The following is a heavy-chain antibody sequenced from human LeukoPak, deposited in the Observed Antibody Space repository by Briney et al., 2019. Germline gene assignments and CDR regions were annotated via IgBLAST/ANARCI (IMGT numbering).Heavy chain of an antibody. Sequence: PSETLSLTCTVSGGSISSYYWSWIRQPPGKGLEWIGYIYYSGSTNYNPSLKSRVTISVDTSKNQFSLKLSSVTAADTAVYYCARRPGYSSSSGWFDPWGQGTLVTVSS. CDR3: ARRPGYSSSSGWFDP. CDR1: GGSISSYY. J-gene: IGHJ5*02. V-gene: IGHV4-59*08. D-gene: IGHD6-6*01. CDR2: IYYSGST.